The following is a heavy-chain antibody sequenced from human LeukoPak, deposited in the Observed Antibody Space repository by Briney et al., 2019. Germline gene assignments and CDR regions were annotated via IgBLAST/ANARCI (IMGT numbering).Heavy chain of an antibody. J-gene: IGHJ4*02. Sequence: ASVKVSCKASGGTFSNYAITWVRQGPGQGLEWMGRIIPILGITNYAQKFQGRVTITADKSTSTAYMGLSSLRSDDTAVYYCARDQSRTYYYDSSGSTGFDYWGQGTLVTVSS. CDR1: GGTFSNYA. D-gene: IGHD3-22*01. V-gene: IGHV1-69*04. CDR3: ARDQSRTYYYDSSGSTGFDY. CDR2: IIPILGIT.